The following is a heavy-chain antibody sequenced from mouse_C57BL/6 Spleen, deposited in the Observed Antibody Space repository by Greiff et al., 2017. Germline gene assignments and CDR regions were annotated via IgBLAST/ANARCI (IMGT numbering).Heavy chain of an antibody. Sequence: EVNLVESGGGLVKPGGSLKLSCAASGFTFSDYGMHWVRQAPEKGLEWVAYISSGSSTIYYADTVKGRFTISRDNAKNTLFLQMTSLRSEDTAMYYCANGSSYDAMDYWGQGTSVTVSS. J-gene: IGHJ4*01. CDR1: GFTFSDYG. V-gene: IGHV5-17*01. CDR3: ANGSSYDAMDY. CDR2: ISSGSSTI. D-gene: IGHD1-1*01.